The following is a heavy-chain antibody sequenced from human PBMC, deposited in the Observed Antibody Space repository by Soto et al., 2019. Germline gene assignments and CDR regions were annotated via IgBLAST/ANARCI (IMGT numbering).Heavy chain of an antibody. CDR1: GYTFTGYY. J-gene: IGHJ6*02. CDR2: INPYSGGT. Sequence: ASVKVSCKASGYTFTGYYMHWVRQAPGQGLEWMGWINPYSGGTNYAQKLQGWVTMTRDTSISTAYMELSRLRSDDTAVYYCARDGGYCSGGSCYSDYYYYGMDVWGQGTTVTVSS. D-gene: IGHD2-15*01. CDR3: ARDGGYCSGGSCYSDYYYYGMDV. V-gene: IGHV1-2*04.